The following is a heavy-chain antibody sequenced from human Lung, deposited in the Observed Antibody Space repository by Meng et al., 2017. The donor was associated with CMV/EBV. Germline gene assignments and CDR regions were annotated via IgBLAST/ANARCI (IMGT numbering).Heavy chain of an antibody. CDR2: LYDSGST. CDR1: GGSISSSTYY. V-gene: IGHV4-39*07. Sequence: QAPGPGPGLVRPYEHLSLTCSVSGGSISSSTYYWAWIRQPPGKGLEWIGSLYDSGSTYYHPSLKSRVTISVDTSKTYFSLKLRSVTAADTAVYYCARDLEYWGQGTLVTVSS. CDR3: ARDLEY. D-gene: IGHD1-1*01. J-gene: IGHJ4*02.